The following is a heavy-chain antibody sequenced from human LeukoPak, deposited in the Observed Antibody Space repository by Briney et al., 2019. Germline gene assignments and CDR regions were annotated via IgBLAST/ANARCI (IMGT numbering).Heavy chain of an antibody. CDR3: ARCAGPYYGSGSYTFDY. D-gene: IGHD3-10*01. V-gene: IGHV4-38-2*01. Sequence: GSLRLSCAASGFTFSSYAMSWVRQPPGKGLEWIGSIYYSGSTYYNPSLKSRVTISVDTSKNQFSLKLSSVTAADTAVYYCARCAGPYYGSGSYTFDYWGQGTLVTVSS. CDR2: IYYSGST. CDR1: GFTFSSYA. J-gene: IGHJ4*02.